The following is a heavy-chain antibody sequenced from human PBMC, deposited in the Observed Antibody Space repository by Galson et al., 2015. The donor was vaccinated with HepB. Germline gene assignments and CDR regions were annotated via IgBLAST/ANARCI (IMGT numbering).Heavy chain of an antibody. CDR3: ARDLSPGPTGIAVAGTDY. CDR1: GFTFSSYW. Sequence: SLRLSCAASGFTFSSYWMSWVRQAPGKGLEWVANIKQDGSEKYYVDSVKGRFTISRDNAKNSLYLQMNSLRAEDTAVYYCARDLSPGPTGIAVAGTDYWGQGTLVTASS. V-gene: IGHV3-7*01. D-gene: IGHD6-19*01. J-gene: IGHJ4*02. CDR2: IKQDGSEK.